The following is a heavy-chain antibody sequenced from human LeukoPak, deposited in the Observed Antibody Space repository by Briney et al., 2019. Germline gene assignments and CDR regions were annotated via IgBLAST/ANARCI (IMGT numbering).Heavy chain of an antibody. CDR2: ISHSGSTI. CDR1: GFTFSSYE. D-gene: IGHD2-15*01. J-gene: IGHJ5*02. V-gene: IGHV3-48*03. Sequence: GGSLRLSCVVSGFTFSSYEMNWVRPAPGKGLEWVSYISHSGSTIYYADSVKGRFTISRDNAKNSLYLQMNSLRTEDTAVYYCARSRGVDWFDPWGQGTLVTVSS. CDR3: ARSRGVDWFDP.